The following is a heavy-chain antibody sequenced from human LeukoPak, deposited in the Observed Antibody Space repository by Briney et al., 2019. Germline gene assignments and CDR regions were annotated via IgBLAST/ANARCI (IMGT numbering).Heavy chain of an antibody. J-gene: IGHJ4*02. V-gene: IGHV3-23*01. CDR2: ISGSGGST. CDR3: SSYVWLRFNY. D-gene: IGHD3-16*01. Sequence: GGSLRLSCAASGFTFSSYAMSWVRQAPGKGLEWVSAISGSGGSTYYADSVKGWFTISRDNSKNTLYLQMNSLRAEDTAVYYCSSYVWLRFNYWGQGTLVTVSS. CDR1: GFTFSSYA.